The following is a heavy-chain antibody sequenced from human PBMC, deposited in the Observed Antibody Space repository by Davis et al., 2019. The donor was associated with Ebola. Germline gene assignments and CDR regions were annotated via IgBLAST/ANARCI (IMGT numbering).Heavy chain of an antibody. CDR1: GFTFSSYS. Sequence: PGGSLRLSCAASGFTFSSYSMSWVRQAPGKGLEWVANIKQDGSEKYYVDSVKGRFTISRDNAKNSLYLQMNSLRAEDTAVYYCARCRYDFWSGYPYYFDYWGQGTLVTVSS. CDR2: IKQDGSEK. CDR3: ARCRYDFWSGYPYYFDY. D-gene: IGHD3-3*01. V-gene: IGHV3-7*01. J-gene: IGHJ4*02.